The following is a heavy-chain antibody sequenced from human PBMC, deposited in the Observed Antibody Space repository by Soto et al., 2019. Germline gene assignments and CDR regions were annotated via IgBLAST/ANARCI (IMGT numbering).Heavy chain of an antibody. CDR2: IYYSGST. V-gene: IGHV4-39*01. J-gene: IGHJ5*02. Sequence: SETLSLTCTVSGGSISSYYWGWIRQPPGKGLEWIGSIYYSGSTYYNPSLKSRVTISVDTSKNQFSLKLSSVTAADTAVYYCARPRGYCSSTSCSHPSWFDPWGQGTLVTVSS. D-gene: IGHD2-2*01. CDR1: GGSISSYY. CDR3: ARPRGYCSSTSCSHPSWFDP.